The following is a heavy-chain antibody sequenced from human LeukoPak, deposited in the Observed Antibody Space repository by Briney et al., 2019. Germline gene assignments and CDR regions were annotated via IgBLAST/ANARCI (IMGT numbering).Heavy chain of an antibody. CDR3: ARVDRNYDFWSGYLSHYYYYYGMDV. Sequence: GGSLRLSCEASGFTFSSYWMSWVRQAPGKGLEWVANIKQDGSEKYYVDSVKGRFTISRDNAKNSLYLQMNSLRAEDTAVYYCARVDRNYDFWSGYLSHYYYYYGMDVRGQGTTVTVSS. D-gene: IGHD3-3*01. J-gene: IGHJ6*02. CDR1: GFTFSSYW. CDR2: IKQDGSEK. V-gene: IGHV3-7*01.